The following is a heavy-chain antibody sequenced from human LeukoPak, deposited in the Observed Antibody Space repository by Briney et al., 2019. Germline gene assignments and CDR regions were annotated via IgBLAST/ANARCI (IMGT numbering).Heavy chain of an antibody. Sequence: PSETLSLTCTVSGGPISSYDWSWVRQPAGKGLEWIGRIYTSGSTNYNPSLKSRVTMSVDTSRNQFSLKLSSVTAADTAVYYCARGVVGATTGYYFDYWGQGTLVTVSS. CDR3: ARGVVGATTGYYFDY. J-gene: IGHJ4*02. CDR1: GGPISSYD. CDR2: IYTSGST. D-gene: IGHD1-26*01. V-gene: IGHV4-4*07.